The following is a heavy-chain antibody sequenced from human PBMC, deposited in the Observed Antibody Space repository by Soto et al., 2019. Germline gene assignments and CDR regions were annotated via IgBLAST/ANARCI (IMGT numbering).Heavy chain of an antibody. J-gene: IGHJ4*02. D-gene: IGHD3-3*02. Sequence: EMQLVESGGGLVQTGGSLRLSCAGSGLTFSSYWMHWVRQVPGKGLVWVSRTNRDGRTTNYAESVKGRFTISRDNAKNTLYLQMNSLRAEDTAVYFCTGDLAGSGGYWGQGTLVTVSS. CDR1: GLTFSSYW. V-gene: IGHV3-74*01. CDR3: TGDLAGSGGY. CDR2: TNRDGRTT.